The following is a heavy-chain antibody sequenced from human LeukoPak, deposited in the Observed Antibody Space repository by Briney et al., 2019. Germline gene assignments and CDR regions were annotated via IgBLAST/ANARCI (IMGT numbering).Heavy chain of an antibody. D-gene: IGHD6-19*01. J-gene: IGHJ3*02. V-gene: IGHV1-46*01. CDR2: INPIGGST. CDR1: GYTFTSCY. CDR3: ARSGGAGTGAFDS. Sequence: ASVKVSLKASGYTFTSCYMHWVRQTPAQGLEWMGIINPIGGSTSYALNFQSRVTTTRETSTSKIYMGLSSLRSEDTAVYYCARSGGAGTGAFDSWGQGTMVTVSS.